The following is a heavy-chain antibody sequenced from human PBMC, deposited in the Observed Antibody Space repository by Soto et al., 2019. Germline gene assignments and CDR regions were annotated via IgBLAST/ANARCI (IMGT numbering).Heavy chain of an antibody. Sequence: SLTCAVSGGSITSANLWTWVRQPPGGGLEWIGEISHSGITNYRASLKSRVTMSVDKTKNDVSLKLTSVTAADTAVYYCARVLRGWFDPWGQGTPVTVSS. CDR2: ISHSGIT. V-gene: IGHV4-4*02. J-gene: IGHJ5*02. CDR1: GGSITSANL. CDR3: ARVLRGWFDP.